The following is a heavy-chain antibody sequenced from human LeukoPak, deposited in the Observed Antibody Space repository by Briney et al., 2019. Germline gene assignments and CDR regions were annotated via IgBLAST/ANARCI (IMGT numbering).Heavy chain of an antibody. Sequence: PGGSLRLSCAASGFTFRNYGMNWVRQAPGKGLEWVSYISSSGSTIYYADSVKGRFTISRDNAKNSLYLQMNSLRAEDTAVYYCARRLRRNYFDYWGQGTLVTVSS. CDR3: ARRLRRNYFDY. CDR2: ISSSGSTI. D-gene: IGHD4-17*01. J-gene: IGHJ4*02. CDR1: GFTFRNYG. V-gene: IGHV3-48*03.